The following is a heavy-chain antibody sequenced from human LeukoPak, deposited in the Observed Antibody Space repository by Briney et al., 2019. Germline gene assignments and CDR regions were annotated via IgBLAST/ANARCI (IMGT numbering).Heavy chain of an antibody. CDR2: ISSSTSYI. CDR3: ARENSGSYYQFDC. D-gene: IGHD1-26*01. CDR1: GFTFSSYT. V-gene: IGHV3-21*01. Sequence: GGSLRLSCAASGFTFSSYTMNWVRQAPGKGLEWVSSISSSTSYIYYADSVKGRFTISRDNAKNSLYLQMNSLRPEDTAVYYCARENSGSYYQFDCWGQGTLVTVSS. J-gene: IGHJ4*02.